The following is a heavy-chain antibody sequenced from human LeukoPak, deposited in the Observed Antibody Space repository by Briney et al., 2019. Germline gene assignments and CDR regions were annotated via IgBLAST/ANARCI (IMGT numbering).Heavy chain of an antibody. Sequence: PSETLSLTCTVSGGSISSYYWSWIRQPPGKGLEWIGYIYYSGSTNYNPSLKSRVTISVDTSKNQFSLKLSSVTAADTAVYYCARWVQLLYYFDYWGQGTLVTVSS. D-gene: IGHD5-18*01. CDR2: IYYSGST. V-gene: IGHV4-59*01. CDR1: GGSISSYY. CDR3: ARWVQLLYYFDY. J-gene: IGHJ4*02.